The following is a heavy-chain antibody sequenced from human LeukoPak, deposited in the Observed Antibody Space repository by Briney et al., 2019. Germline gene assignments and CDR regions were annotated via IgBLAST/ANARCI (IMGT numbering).Heavy chain of an antibody. CDR3: ARGKKDGYNFSGYYYYYYMDV. CDR1: GGSISSNY. D-gene: IGHD5-24*01. V-gene: IGHV4-59*01. Sequence: PSETLSLTCTVSGGSISSNYWSWIRQPPGKGLEWIGYIYYSGSTNYNPSLKSRVTISVDTSKNQFSLKLSSVTAADTAVYYCARGKKDGYNFSGYYYYYYMDVWGKGTTVTVSS. J-gene: IGHJ6*03. CDR2: IYYSGST.